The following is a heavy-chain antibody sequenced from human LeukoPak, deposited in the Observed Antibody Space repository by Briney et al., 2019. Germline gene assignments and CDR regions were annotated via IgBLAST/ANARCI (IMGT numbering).Heavy chain of an antibody. D-gene: IGHD3-10*01. V-gene: IGHV4-39*07. CDR2: IYYSGST. Sequence: SETLSLTCTVSGGSISSSSYYWGWIRQPPGKGLEWIGSIYYSGSTYYNPSLKSRVTISVDTSKNQFSLKLSSVTAADTAVYYCARDRTTMVRGVIIPYYFDYWGQGTLVTVSS. CDR3: ARDRTTMVRGVIIPYYFDY. CDR1: GGSISSSSYY. J-gene: IGHJ4*02.